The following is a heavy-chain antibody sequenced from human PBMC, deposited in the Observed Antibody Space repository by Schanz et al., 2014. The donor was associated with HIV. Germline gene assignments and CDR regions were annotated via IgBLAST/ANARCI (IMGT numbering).Heavy chain of an antibody. CDR2: VNPESGNT. D-gene: IGHD1-26*01. V-gene: IGHV1-8*02. Sequence: QVQLLQSGAEVKKPGASVRLSCETSGYTFSDYDINWVRQAPGQGLEWMGWVNPESGNTGMADTFLGRLSLTRFTSTGTAYMELDSLRAEDTAIYYCVRAASFHFDKEGYYRNWYFDFWGRGTLVAVSS. CDR3: VRAASFHFDKEGYYRNWYFDF. J-gene: IGHJ2*01. CDR1: GYTFSDYD.